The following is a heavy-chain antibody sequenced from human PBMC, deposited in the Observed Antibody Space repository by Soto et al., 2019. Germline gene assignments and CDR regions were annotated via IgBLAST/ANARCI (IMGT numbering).Heavy chain of an antibody. CDR1: GGSVRAPDW. CDR2: VHISGHS. V-gene: IGHV4-4*02. CDR3: ARVRQGCSANNCYFDP. D-gene: IGHD1-1*01. J-gene: IGHJ5*01. Sequence: QVHLQESGPGLEAPSGTLSLSCALSGGSVRAPDWWNWVRQSPDKGLEWIAEVHISGHSNYNPSLRSRVSVSIDSSKNQFYLNLNSVTAADTAIYYCARVRQGCSANNCYFDPWGQGTQVTISS.